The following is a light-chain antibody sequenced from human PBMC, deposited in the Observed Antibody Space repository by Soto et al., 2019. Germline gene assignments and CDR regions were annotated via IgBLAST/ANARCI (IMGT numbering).Light chain of an antibody. CDR2: AAS. CDR3: QQSYSTTRT. CDR1: QSISSY. V-gene: IGKV1-39*01. Sequence: DIQMAQSPSSLGASVGVRCAITCRATQSISSYLTWYEQKAGQAPKLLXYAASSLESGVPSRFSGSGSGTDFTLTISSLQPEDFATYYCQQSYSTTRTFGQGTKVDIK. J-gene: IGKJ1*01.